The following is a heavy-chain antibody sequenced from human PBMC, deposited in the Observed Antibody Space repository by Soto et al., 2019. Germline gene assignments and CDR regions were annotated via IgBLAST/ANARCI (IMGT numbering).Heavy chain of an antibody. CDR3: ARNKYPGIAVDHYYFDY. V-gene: IGHV1-3*01. Sequence: ASVKVSCMASGYTFTSYAMHWVRQAPGQRLEWMGWTNAGNGNTKYSQKFQGRVTITRDTSASTAYMELSSLRSEDTAVYYCARNKYPGIAVDHYYFDYWGQGTLVTVSS. CDR1: GYTFTSYA. CDR2: TNAGNGNT. D-gene: IGHD6-19*01. J-gene: IGHJ4*02.